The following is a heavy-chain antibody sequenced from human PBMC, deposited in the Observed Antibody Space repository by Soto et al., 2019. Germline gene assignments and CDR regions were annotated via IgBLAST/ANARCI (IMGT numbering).Heavy chain of an antibody. CDR3: AREGPGYTD. D-gene: IGHD3-9*01. J-gene: IGHJ4*02. V-gene: IGHV1-8*01. CDR2: MNPNSGYT. CDR1: GYTFTSYD. Sequence: ASVNVSCKASGYTFTSYDINWVRQATGQGLEWMGWMNPNSGYTGHAQKFQGGVTITADESTSTAYMELSSLRSEDTAVYYCAREGPGYTDWGQGTLVTVSS.